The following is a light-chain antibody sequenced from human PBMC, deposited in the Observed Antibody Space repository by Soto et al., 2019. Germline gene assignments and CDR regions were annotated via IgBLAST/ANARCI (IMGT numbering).Light chain of an antibody. CDR1: ETINKY. J-gene: IGKJ1*01. V-gene: IGKV1-39*01. CDR2: VTS. Sequence: DIQMTQSPSSLSASVGDTVTITCRASETINKYLSWYQHKPGKAPNLLVYVTSILQSGVPSRFSGSGSGTNFTLTINTLQPEDFAAYYCQQSLTSPWTFGQGIKVDI. CDR3: QQSLTSPWT.